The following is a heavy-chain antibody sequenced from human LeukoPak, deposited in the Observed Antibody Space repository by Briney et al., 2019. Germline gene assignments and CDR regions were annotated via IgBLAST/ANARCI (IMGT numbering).Heavy chain of an antibody. V-gene: IGHV4-38-2*01. CDR1: SGNS. CDR2: IFQDGNT. Sequence: SETLSLTCAVSSGNSWDWVRQPPGKGLEWVGSIFQDGNTYYNPSLKSRVSISLDTFKNQFSLKLISVTAADTAVYYCARRYCNSGICYFLDYWGQGILVTVSS. D-gene: IGHD2-8*01. CDR3: ARRYCNSGICYFLDY. J-gene: IGHJ4*02.